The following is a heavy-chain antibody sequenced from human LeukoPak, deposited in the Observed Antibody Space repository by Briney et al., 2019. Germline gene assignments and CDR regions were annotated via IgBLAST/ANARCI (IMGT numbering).Heavy chain of an antibody. Sequence: PGGSLRLSCAASGFTFSSYSMNWVRQAPGKGLEGVSSISSSSSYINYADSVKGRFTITRDNAKNSLYLQMNSLRAEDTAVYYCAREYYYGSGSYYYWGQGTLVTVSS. CDR2: ISSSSSYI. V-gene: IGHV3-21*01. J-gene: IGHJ4*02. CDR3: AREYYYGSGSYYY. CDR1: GFTFSSYS. D-gene: IGHD3-10*01.